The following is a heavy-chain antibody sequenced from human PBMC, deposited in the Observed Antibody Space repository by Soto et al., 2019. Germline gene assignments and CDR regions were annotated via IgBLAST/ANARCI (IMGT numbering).Heavy chain of an antibody. V-gene: IGHV4-4*02. J-gene: IGHJ4*02. CDR2: IYHSGST. CDR3: ARALPGTPSIAAAGTLFIDY. Sequence: SETLSLTCAVSGGSISSSNWWSWVRQPPGKGLEWIGEIYHSGSTNYNPSLKSRVTISVDKSKNQFSLKLSSVTAADTAVYYCARALPGTPSIAAAGTLFIDYWGQGTLVTVSS. CDR1: GGSISSSNW. D-gene: IGHD6-13*01.